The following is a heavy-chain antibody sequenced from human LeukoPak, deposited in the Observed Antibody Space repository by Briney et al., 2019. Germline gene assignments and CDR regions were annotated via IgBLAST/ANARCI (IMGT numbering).Heavy chain of an antibody. CDR1: GYTFTTYD. V-gene: IGHV1-8*01. D-gene: IGHD3-10*01. CDR2: MNPNSGNT. CDR3: ARANYYGSGKKDLDY. Sequence: SVKVSCKASGYTFTTYDINWVRQATGQGLEWMGWMNPNSGNTGYAQKFQGRVTMTRNTSMSTAYMELNSLRSEDTAVYYCARANYYGSGKKDLDYWGQGTLVTVSS. J-gene: IGHJ4*02.